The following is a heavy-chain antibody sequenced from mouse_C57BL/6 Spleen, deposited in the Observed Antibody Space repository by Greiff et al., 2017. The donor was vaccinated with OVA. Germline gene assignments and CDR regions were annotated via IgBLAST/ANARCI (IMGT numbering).Heavy chain of an antibody. J-gene: IGHJ3*01. D-gene: IGHD2-4*01. CDR1: GFTFSDYG. V-gene: IGHV5-17*01. CDR2: ISSGSSTL. Sequence: EVHLVESGGGLVKPGGSLKLSCAASGFTFSDYGMHWVRQAPEKGLEWVSYISSGSSTLYYADTVKGRFTISRDNAKNTLFLQMTSLRSEDTAMYYCARKFYYEEDPWFAYWGQGTLVTVSA. CDR3: ARKFYYEEDPWFAY.